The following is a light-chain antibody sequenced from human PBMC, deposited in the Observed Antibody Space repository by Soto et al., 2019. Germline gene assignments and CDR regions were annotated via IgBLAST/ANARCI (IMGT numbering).Light chain of an antibody. V-gene: IGKV3-15*01. CDR3: QQYTNWPPYT. J-gene: IGKJ2*01. Sequence: EIVMTQSPATLSVSPGERATLSCRASQSVSSNLAWYQQKPGQAPRLLIYGASTRATGIPSRFSGSGSGTEFTLTISSVQYEDVAVYYCQQYTNWPPYTFGQGTKLEIK. CDR2: GAS. CDR1: QSVSSN.